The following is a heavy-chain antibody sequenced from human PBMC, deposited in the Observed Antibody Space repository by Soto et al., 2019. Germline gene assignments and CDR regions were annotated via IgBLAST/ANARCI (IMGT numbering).Heavy chain of an antibody. CDR2: INHSGST. D-gene: IGHD4-17*01. CDR3: ARHHYGDYRWVYYFDY. J-gene: IGHJ4*02. V-gene: IGHV4-34*01. CDR1: GGSFSGYY. Sequence: SETLSLTCAVYGGSFSGYYWSWIRQPPGKGLEWIGEINHSGSTNYNPSLKSRVTISVDASKNQFSLKLSSVTAADTAVYYCARHHYGDYRWVYYFDYWGQGTLVTVSS.